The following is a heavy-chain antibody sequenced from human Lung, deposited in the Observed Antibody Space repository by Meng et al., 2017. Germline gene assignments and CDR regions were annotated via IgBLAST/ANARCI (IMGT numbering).Heavy chain of an antibody. J-gene: IGHJ4*02. CDR2: IIPIFGTA. CDR1: GGTFSSYA. V-gene: IGHV1-69*05. Sequence: VLLGRLGAGVKKPGASVKVPCKASGGTFSSYAISWVRQAPGQGLEWMGGIIPIFGTANYAQKFQGRVTITTDESTSTAYMELSSLRSEDTAVYYCARVYGGNSYFDYWGQGTLVTVSS. D-gene: IGHD4-23*01. CDR3: ARVYGGNSYFDY.